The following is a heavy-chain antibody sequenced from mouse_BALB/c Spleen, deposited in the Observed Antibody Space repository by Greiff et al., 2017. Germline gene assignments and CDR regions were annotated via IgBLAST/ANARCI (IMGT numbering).Heavy chain of an antibody. Sequence: EVHLVESGGGLVKPGGSLKLSCAASGFTFSDYYMYWVRQTPEKRLEWVATISDGGSYTYYPDSVKGRFTISRDNAKNNLYLQMSSLKSEDTAMYYCARAYRYIAMDYWGQGTSVTVSS. D-gene: IGHD2-14*01. CDR3: ARAYRYIAMDY. CDR1: GFTFSDYY. J-gene: IGHJ4*01. CDR2: ISDGGSYT. V-gene: IGHV5-4*02.